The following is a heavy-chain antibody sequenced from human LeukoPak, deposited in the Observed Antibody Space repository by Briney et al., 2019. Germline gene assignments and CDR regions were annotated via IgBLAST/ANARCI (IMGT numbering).Heavy chain of an antibody. CDR3: ARSAMVRGVPLSDFDY. V-gene: IGHV1-18*04. J-gene: IGHJ4*02. CDR1: GYIFSNYG. Sequence: ASVKVSCKASGYIFSNYGISWVRQAPGQGLEWMGWISAYNGYTHYAHKFQGRVTMTTDTSTSTAYMELRSLRSDDTAVYYCARSAMVRGVPLSDFDYWGQGTLVTVSS. CDR2: ISAYNGYT. D-gene: IGHD3-10*01.